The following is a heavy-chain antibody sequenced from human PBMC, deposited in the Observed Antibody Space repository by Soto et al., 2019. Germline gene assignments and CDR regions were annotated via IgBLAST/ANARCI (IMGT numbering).Heavy chain of an antibody. D-gene: IGHD1-26*01. V-gene: IGHV5-51*01. CDR3: ARRRGSGSDYYYNYGMGV. Sequence: GESLKISCKGSGYSFSRYWIGGVRQMAGKGLEWMGIIYPGDSEIRYSPSFQGQVTISADTSISTAYLQWSSLKASDTAIYYCARRRGSGSDYYYNYGMGVWGQGTTVTVSS. CDR1: GYSFSRYW. J-gene: IGHJ6*02. CDR2: IYPGDSEI.